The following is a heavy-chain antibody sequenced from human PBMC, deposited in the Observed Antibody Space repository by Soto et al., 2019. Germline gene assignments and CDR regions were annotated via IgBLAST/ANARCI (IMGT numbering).Heavy chain of an antibody. J-gene: IGHJ4*02. CDR1: GDSISGSQW. D-gene: IGHD6-19*01. CDR3: AIIPPIEVAGPDY. Sequence: SETLSLTCAVSGDSISGSQWWSWVRLPPGKGLEWIGEISHTRTTNYNPSLTSRVTISVDTSKNNLSLNLNSVTAADTAVYYCAIIPPIEVAGPDYWGQGTLVTVSS. CDR2: ISHTRTT. V-gene: IGHV4-4*02.